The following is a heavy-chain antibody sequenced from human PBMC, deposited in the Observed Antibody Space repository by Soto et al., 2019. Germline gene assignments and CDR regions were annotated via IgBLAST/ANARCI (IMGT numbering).Heavy chain of an antibody. CDR1: GGSFSGYY. J-gene: IGHJ5*02. V-gene: IGHV4-34*01. D-gene: IGHD6-6*01. CDR3: ARGPLRYSSSSGWFDT. Sequence: PSETLSLTCAVYGGSFSGYYWSWIRQPPGKGLEWIGEINHSGSTNYNPSLKSRVTISVDTSKNQFSLKLSSVTAADTAVYYCARGPLRYSSSSGWFDTWGQGTLVTVSS. CDR2: INHSGST.